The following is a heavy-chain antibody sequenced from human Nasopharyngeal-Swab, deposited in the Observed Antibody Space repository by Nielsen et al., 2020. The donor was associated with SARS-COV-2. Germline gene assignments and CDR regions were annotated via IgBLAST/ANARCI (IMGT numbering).Heavy chain of an antibody. CDR1: GGSISSGGYF. D-gene: IGHD6-19*01. CDR3: ARHGVGSGWCFQH. Sequence: SETLSLTCTVSGGSISSGGYFWSWIRQHPGKGLEWIGYIHYTGNTFYNPSLESRLTISLDTSQNQFSLRLSSVTAADTAVYYCARHGVGSGWCFQHWGQGILVTVSS. J-gene: IGHJ1*01. CDR2: IHYTGNT. V-gene: IGHV4-31*03.